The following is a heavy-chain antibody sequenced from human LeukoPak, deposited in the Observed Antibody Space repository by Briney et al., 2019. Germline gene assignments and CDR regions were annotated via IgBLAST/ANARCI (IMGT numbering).Heavy chain of an antibody. J-gene: IGHJ3*02. CDR2: IYYSGIT. V-gene: IGHV4-61*01. CDR3: VRAGRWEGRPHAFDI. Sequence: PSETLSLTCTVSGGSISSSSYYWNWIRQPPGKGLEWIGYIYYSGITNYNPSLKSRVTISVDTSKSQFSLKLSSVTAADTAVYYCVRAGRWEGRPHAFDIWGQGTMVTVSS. D-gene: IGHD1-26*01. CDR1: GGSISSSSYY.